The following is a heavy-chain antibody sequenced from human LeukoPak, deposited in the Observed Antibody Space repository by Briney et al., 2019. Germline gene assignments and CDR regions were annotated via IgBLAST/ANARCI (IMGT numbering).Heavy chain of an antibody. V-gene: IGHV3-7*01. CDR1: GFTFTNYW. Sequence: GGSLRLSCAASGFTFTNYWMSWVRQAPGKGLEWVANIKQDGSEKYYVDSVKGRFTISRDNAKNSLYLQMNSLRAEDTAVYYCAREGVDYYYMDVWGKGTTATISS. J-gene: IGHJ6*03. D-gene: IGHD3-3*01. CDR3: AREGVDYYYMDV. CDR2: IKQDGSEK.